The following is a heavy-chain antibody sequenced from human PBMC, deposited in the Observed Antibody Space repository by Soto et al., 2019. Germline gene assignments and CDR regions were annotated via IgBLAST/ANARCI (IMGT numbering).Heavy chain of an antibody. V-gene: IGHV3-30-3*01. D-gene: IGHD6-6*01. J-gene: IGHJ5*02. CDR1: GFTFSSYA. CDR2: ISYDGSNK. Sequence: GGSLRLSCAASGFTFSSYAMHWVRQAPGKGLEWVAVISYDGSNKYYADSVKGRFTISRDNSKNTLYLQMNSLRAEDTAVYYCARESSFGPLDPWGQGTLVTVSS. CDR3: ARESSFGPLDP.